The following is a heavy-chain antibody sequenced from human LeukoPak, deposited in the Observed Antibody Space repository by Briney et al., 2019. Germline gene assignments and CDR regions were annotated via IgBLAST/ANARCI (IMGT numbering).Heavy chain of an antibody. D-gene: IGHD5-12*01. Sequence: GGSLRLSCAASGFTFSSYAMHWVRQASGKGLEWVGRIRSKANSYATAYAASVKGRFTISRDDSKNTAYLQMNSLKTEDTAVYYCTRQARGYSGYDSAGYYYYYMDVWGKGTTVTVSS. CDR1: GFTFSSYA. V-gene: IGHV3-73*01. CDR2: IRSKANSYAT. J-gene: IGHJ6*03. CDR3: TRQARGYSGYDSAGYYYYYMDV.